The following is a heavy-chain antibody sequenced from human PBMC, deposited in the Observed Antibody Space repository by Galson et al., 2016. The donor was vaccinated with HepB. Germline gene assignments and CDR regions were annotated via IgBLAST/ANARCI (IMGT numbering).Heavy chain of an antibody. J-gene: IGHJ6*02. CDR1: GFTFSDYY. V-gene: IGHV3-11*01. Sequence: SLRLSCAASGFTFSDYYMSWVRQAPGKGLEWLSIISGSGTSIYYADSVKGRFTVSRDNTKNFVYRQTNSLRAEDTAVSYCARDRIPDRYYGLSVWGHGTTVTVSS. CDR3: ARDRIPDRYYGLSV. D-gene: IGHD1-14*01. CDR2: ISGSGTSI.